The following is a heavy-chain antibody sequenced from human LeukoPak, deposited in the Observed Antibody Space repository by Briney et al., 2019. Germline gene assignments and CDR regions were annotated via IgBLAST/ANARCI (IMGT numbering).Heavy chain of an antibody. CDR2: MNPNSGNT. Sequence: GSSVKVSCKASGGTFSSYAINWVRQATGQGLEWMGWMNPNSGNTGYAQKFQGRVTMTRNTSISTAYMELSSLRSEDTAVYYCARDRIVGPTDAFDIWGQGTMVTVSS. CDR3: ARDRIVGPTDAFDI. D-gene: IGHD1-26*01. J-gene: IGHJ3*02. CDR1: GGTFSSYA. V-gene: IGHV1-8*02.